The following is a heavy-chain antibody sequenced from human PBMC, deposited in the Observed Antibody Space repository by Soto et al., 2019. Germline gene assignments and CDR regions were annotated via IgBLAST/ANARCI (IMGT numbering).Heavy chain of an antibody. Sequence: QVQLVQSGAEVKKPGASVKVSCKASGYTFTSYAMHWVRQAPGQRLEWMGWINAGNGNTKYSQKFQGRVTITRDTSASTAYMELSSLRSEDTAVYYCARGRSSWYEGDYWGQGTLFTVSS. J-gene: IGHJ4*02. CDR2: INAGNGNT. D-gene: IGHD6-13*01. V-gene: IGHV1-3*01. CDR1: GYTFTSYA. CDR3: ARGRSSWYEGDY.